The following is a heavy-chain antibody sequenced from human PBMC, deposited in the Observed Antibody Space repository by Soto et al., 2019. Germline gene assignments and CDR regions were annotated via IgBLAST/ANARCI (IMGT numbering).Heavy chain of an antibody. CDR1: GFTFSSFA. V-gene: IGHV3-7*01. D-gene: IGHD6-6*01. CDR2: IKQDGSEK. Sequence: PGGSLRLSCAASGFTFSSFAMTWVRQAPGKGLEWVANIKQDGSEKYYVDSVKGRFTISRDNAKNTLYLQMNSLRAEDTAVYYGTRDRPGPQHYFDYWGQGNTVTVDS. J-gene: IGHJ4*02. CDR3: TRDRPGPQHYFDY.